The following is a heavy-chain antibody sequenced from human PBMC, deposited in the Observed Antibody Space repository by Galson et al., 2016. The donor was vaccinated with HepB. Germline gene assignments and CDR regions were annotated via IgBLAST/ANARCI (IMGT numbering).Heavy chain of an antibody. Sequence: ETLSLTCVVSDGSFSDYYWTWIRQTPGKGLEWIGEINRSGSSNYNPSLKSPVTISVDTSNNQFSLQLNSVTPADTAGFYCARAYPFRWFLDYWGQGALVT. D-gene: IGHD4-23*01. CDR2: INRSGSS. J-gene: IGHJ4*02. V-gene: IGHV4-34*01. CDR1: DGSFSDYY. CDR3: ARAYPFRWFLDY.